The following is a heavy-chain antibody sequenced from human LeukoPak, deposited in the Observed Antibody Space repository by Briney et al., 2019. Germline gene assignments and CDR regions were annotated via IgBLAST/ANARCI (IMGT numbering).Heavy chain of an antibody. CDR3: AREVSYGYYHNWFDP. J-gene: IGHJ5*02. CDR2: ISSSGST. D-gene: IGHD5-18*01. CDR1: GDSISSGDYY. V-gene: IGHV4-61*02. Sequence: SETLSLTCTVSGDSISSGDYYWSWIRQPAGKGLEWIGRISSSGSTNYNPSLKSRVFMSVDMSKNQFSLKLSSVTAADTAVYYCAREVSYGYYHNWFDPWGQGTLVTVSS.